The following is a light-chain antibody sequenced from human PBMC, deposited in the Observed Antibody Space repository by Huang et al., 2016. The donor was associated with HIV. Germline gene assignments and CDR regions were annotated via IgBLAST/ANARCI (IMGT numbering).Light chain of an antibody. CDR2: GAS. CDR1: QGVRTD. Sequence: IVMTQSPASLSASLGERATLSCRASQGVRTDLAWYQQKPGQAPTLLSFGASTRATGTPPRFSGSGSGTEFTLTITSLQSADSAVYYCQQYNDWPPLTFGGGTKVEI. CDR3: QQYNDWPPLT. J-gene: IGKJ4*01. V-gene: IGKV3D-15*01.